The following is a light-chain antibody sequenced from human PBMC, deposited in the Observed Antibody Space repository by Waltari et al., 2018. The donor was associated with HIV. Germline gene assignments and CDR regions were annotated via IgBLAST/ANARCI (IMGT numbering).Light chain of an antibody. CDR3: CSYAGDNHYV. J-gene: IGLJ1*01. V-gene: IGLV2-23*02. CDR2: EVF. Sequence: QSALTQPASVSVSPGQSITIPCNGTSSDVGTYNLVSWYQQFPGKAPQLFVSEVFRRPSGISSRFSGTKSGNTASLTISKLRAEDEADYYCCSYAGDNHYVFGSGTQLTVL. CDR1: SSDVGTYNL.